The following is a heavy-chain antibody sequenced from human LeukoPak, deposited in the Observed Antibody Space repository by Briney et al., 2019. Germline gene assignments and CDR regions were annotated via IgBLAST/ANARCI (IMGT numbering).Heavy chain of an antibody. CDR1: GGSFSGYY. CDR3: ARGRSGGCGLDY. Sequence: SETLSLTCAVYGGSFSGYYWSWIRQPPGKGLGWIGEINHSGSTNYNPSLKSRVTISVDTSKNQFSLKLSSVTAADTAVYYCARGRSGGCGLDYWGQGTLVTVSS. CDR2: INHSGST. V-gene: IGHV4-34*01. D-gene: IGHD2-15*01. J-gene: IGHJ4*02.